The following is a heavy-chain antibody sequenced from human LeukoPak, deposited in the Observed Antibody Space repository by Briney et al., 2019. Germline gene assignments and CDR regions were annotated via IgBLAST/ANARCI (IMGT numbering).Heavy chain of an antibody. CDR1: GGSFSGYY. CDR3: ARVPYCSSTSCRGGLDY. D-gene: IGHD2-2*01. J-gene: IGHJ4*02. CDR2: INHSGST. V-gene: IGHV4-34*01. Sequence: SETLSLTCAVYGGSFSGYYWSWIRQPPGKGLEWIGEINHSGSTNYNPSLKSRVTISVDTSKNQFSLKLSSVTAADTAVYYCARVPYCSSTSCRGGLDYWGQGTLVSVSS.